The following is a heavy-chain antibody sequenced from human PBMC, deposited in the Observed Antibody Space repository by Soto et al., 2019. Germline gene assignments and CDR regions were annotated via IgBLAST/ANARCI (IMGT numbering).Heavy chain of an antibody. CDR2: IIPIIGLT. Sequence: QVQLVQSGAEVKRPGSSVKVSCESSGDTFNSYVISWVRQAPGQGLEWMGGIIPIIGLTHYAQKFQGRVTSSALSSTGTAYMELPNLGFEDTALYYCARESLGAKGADHWGQGTLVTVSS. J-gene: IGHJ4*02. CDR1: GDTFNSYV. V-gene: IGHV1-69*17. D-gene: IGHD3-16*01. CDR3: ARESLGAKGADH.